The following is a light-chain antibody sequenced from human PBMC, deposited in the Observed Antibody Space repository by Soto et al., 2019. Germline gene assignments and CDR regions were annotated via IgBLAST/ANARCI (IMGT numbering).Light chain of an antibody. Sequence: DIQLTQSPSSLSASVGDRVSITCRTSQTISNYLNWYHHRPGQAPKLLIYSTSNLQGSVPSRFSGGGAGTEFTLTISSLQPEDFGSYSCQQTYNLPPTFGGGTRVQIK. CDR1: QTISNY. CDR2: STS. CDR3: QQTYNLPPT. V-gene: IGKV1-39*01. J-gene: IGKJ4*01.